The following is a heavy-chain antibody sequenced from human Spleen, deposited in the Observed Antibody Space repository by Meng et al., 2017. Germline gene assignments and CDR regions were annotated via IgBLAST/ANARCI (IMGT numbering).Heavy chain of an antibody. J-gene: IGHJ4*02. D-gene: IGHD4-11*01. CDR1: GGSFSDYY. CDR2: INHSGST. Sequence: QVQLQQWGAGLLKPSETLSPTCVVSGGSFSDYYWSWIRQPPGKGLEWIGEINHSGSTNYNPSLESRATISVDTSQNNLSLKPSSVTAADSAVYYCARGPTTMAHDFDYWGQGTLVTVSS. V-gene: IGHV4-34*01. CDR3: ARGPTTMAHDFDY.